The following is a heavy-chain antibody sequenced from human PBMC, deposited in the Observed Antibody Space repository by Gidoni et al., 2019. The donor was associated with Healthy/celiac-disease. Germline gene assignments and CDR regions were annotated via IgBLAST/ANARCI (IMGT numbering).Heavy chain of an antibody. CDR1: GGSFSGYY. Sequence: QVQLQQWGAGLLKPSETLSLTCAVYGGSFSGYYWSWIRQPPGKGLAWIGEINHSGSTNYNPSLKSRVTISVDTSKNQFSLKLSSVTAADTAVYYCARVDGPYYGSGSYYDYWGQGTLVTVSS. CDR3: ARVDGPYYGSGSYYDY. D-gene: IGHD3-10*01. CDR2: INHSGST. J-gene: IGHJ4*02. V-gene: IGHV4-34*01.